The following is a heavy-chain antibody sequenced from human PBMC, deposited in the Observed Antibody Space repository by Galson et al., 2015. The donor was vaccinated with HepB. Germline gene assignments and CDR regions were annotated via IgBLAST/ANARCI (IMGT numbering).Heavy chain of an antibody. CDR2: ISGSGGST. J-gene: IGHJ4*02. V-gene: IGHV3-23*01. CDR3: AKDRHILRRWEWELLSGYFDY. Sequence: SLRLSCAASGFTFSSYAMSWVRQAPGKGLEWVSAISGSGGSTYYADSVKGRFTISRDNSKNTLYLQMNSLRAEDTAVYYCAKDRHILRRWEWELLSGYFDYWGQGTLVTVSS. CDR1: GFTFSSYA. D-gene: IGHD1-26*01.